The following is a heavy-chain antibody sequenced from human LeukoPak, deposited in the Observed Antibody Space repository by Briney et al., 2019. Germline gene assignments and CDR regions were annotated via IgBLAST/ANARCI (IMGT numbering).Heavy chain of an antibody. D-gene: IGHD3-10*01. CDR2: IRYDGGNK. V-gene: IGHV3-30*02. Sequence: GGSLRLSCAASGFTVSSNYMSWVRQAPGKGLEWVAFIRYDGGNKYYADSVKGRFTISRDNSKNTLYLQMNRLRAEDTAVYYCAKDSLYGSGNYLHHMDVWGKGTTVTISS. J-gene: IGHJ6*03. CDR1: GFTVSSNY. CDR3: AKDSLYGSGNYLHHMDV.